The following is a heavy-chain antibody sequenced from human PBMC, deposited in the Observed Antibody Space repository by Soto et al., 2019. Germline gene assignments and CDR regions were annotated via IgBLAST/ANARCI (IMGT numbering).Heavy chain of an antibody. CDR3: AKEMIAVAGTWSYGMDV. V-gene: IGHV3-43*01. D-gene: IGHD6-19*01. CDR2: ISWGGTSA. J-gene: IGHJ6*02. Sequence: GGSLRLSCAASGFTFDDYTMHWVRQAPGKGLEWVSLISWGGTSAYYADSVKCRFTISRDNSKNSLYLQMNSLRTEDTALYYCAKEMIAVAGTWSYGMDVWGQGTTVTV. CDR1: GFTFDDYT.